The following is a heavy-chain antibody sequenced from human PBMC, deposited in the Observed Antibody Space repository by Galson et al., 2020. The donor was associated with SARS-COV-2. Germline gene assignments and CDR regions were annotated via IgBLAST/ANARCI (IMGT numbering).Heavy chain of an antibody. J-gene: IGHJ1*01. CDR3: AREQNRRAVATTFQN. CDR1: GFTVSSNY. Sequence: TGGSLRLSCAASGFTVSSNYMSWVRQAPGKGLEWVAIIYSGDNTYYADSAKGRFTISRDNTRNTLYLQMNSLRADDTAVYYCAREQNRRAVATTFQNWGQGTLVTVSS. V-gene: IGHV3-66*01. D-gene: IGHD6-19*01. CDR2: IYSGDNT.